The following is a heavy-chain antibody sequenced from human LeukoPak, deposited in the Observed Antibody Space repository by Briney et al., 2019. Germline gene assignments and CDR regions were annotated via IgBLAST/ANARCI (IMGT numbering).Heavy chain of an antibody. Sequence: ASVKVSCKASGYTFTGYYMHWVRQAPGQGLEWMGWINPNSGGTNYAQKFQGRVTMTRDTSISTAYMELSRLRSGDTAVYYCARRPRGEYQRYYYYYMDVWGQGTTVTVSS. D-gene: IGHD2-2*01. CDR3: ARRPRGEYQRYYYYYMDV. CDR1: GYTFTGYY. V-gene: IGHV1-2*02. CDR2: INPNSGGT. J-gene: IGHJ6*03.